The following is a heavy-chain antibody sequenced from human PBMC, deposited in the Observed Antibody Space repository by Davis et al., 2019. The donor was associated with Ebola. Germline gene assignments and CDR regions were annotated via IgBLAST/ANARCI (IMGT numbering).Heavy chain of an antibody. V-gene: IGHV4-30-2*01. CDR3: ASRTYSGSYGRGYFDY. CDR2: IYHSGST. J-gene: IGHJ4*02. CDR1: GGSISSGGYS. D-gene: IGHD1-26*01. Sequence: MPSETLSLTCAVSGGSISSGGYSWSWIRQPPGKGLEWIGYIYHSGSTNYNPSLKSRVTISVDTSKNQFSLKLSSVTAADTAVYYCASRTYSGSYGRGYFDYWGQGTLVTVSS.